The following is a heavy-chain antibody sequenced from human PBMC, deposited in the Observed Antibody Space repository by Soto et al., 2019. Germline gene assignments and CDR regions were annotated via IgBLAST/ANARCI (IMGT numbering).Heavy chain of an antibody. CDR3: TRGVYGSGNYYTGPSAFDV. D-gene: IGHD3-10*01. V-gene: IGHV1-69*06. CDR1: GGTLSDHG. Sequence: QVQLEQSGAEVKKPGSSVKVSCKASGGTLSDHGVSWLRQAPGQGLEWVGGTSPVFDTAKYAQKFQGRVTIAADKSTNIASMELSSLRSDDTASDCCTRGVYGSGNYYTGPSAFDVWGQGTMVICSS. J-gene: IGHJ3*01. CDR2: TSPVFDTA.